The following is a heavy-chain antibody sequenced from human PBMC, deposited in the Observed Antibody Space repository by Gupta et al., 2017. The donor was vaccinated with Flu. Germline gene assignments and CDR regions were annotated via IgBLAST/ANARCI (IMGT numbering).Heavy chain of an antibody. Sequence: ERVVESGGGVVQPGSSLRLPRATSVIGFTNYALLWVRQAPGKELEWEALISHDGSNYYQSDSGKGRFTISRDKSKNTLDLQMSRLRTEDTAVYYCAKDWRWNNNNFGMNVWGQGTTVTVSS. CDR3: AKDWRWNNNNFGMNV. J-gene: IGHJ6*02. V-gene: IGHV3-30*18. CDR1: VIGFTNYA. CDR2: ISHDGSNY. D-gene: IGHD3-3*01.